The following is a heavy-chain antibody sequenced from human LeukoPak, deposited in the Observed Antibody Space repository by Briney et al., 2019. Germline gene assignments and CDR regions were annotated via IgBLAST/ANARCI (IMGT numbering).Heavy chain of an antibody. CDR3: ARGAIGGYYPLYYGMDV. CDR1: GFTFSNYW. Sequence: PGGSLRLSCAASGFTFSNYWMHWVRQAPGKGLVWASRINSDGSSTSYADSVKGRFTISRDNAKNTLYLQMNSLRAEDTAVYYCARGAIGGYYPLYYGMDVWGQGTTVTVSS. V-gene: IGHV3-74*01. CDR2: INSDGSST. D-gene: IGHD3-22*01. J-gene: IGHJ6*02.